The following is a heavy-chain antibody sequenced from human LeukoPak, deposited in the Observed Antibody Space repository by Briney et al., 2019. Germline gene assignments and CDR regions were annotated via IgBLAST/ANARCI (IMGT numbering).Heavy chain of an antibody. CDR2: IYYSGST. Sequence: SETLSLTCTVSGGSISSYYWSWIRQPPGKGLEWIGYIYYSGSTNYNPSLKSRVTISVDTSKNQFSLKLSSVTAADTAVYYCARDGAYYDFWSGHWGGAFDIWGQGTMVTVSS. V-gene: IGHV4-59*01. D-gene: IGHD3-3*01. CDR1: GGSISSYY. J-gene: IGHJ3*02. CDR3: ARDGAYYDFWSGHWGGAFDI.